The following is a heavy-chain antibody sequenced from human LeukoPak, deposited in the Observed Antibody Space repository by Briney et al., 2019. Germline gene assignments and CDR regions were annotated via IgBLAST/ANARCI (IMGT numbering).Heavy chain of an antibody. V-gene: IGHV4-34*01. CDR3: ARGSGSYYGFDY. CDR2: INHSGST. Sequence: SETLSLTCAVYGGSFSGYYWSWIHQPPGKGLEWIGEINHSGSTNYNPSLKSRVTISVDTSKNQFSLKLSSVTAADTAVYYCARGSGSYYGFDYWGQGTLVTVSS. J-gene: IGHJ4*02. CDR1: GGSFSGYY. D-gene: IGHD1-26*01.